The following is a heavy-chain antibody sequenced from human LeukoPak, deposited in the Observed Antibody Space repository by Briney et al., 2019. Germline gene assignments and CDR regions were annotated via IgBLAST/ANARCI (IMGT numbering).Heavy chain of an antibody. J-gene: IGHJ4*02. CDR2: INPNTGAT. CDR1: GYTFTGHN. Sequence: ASVKASCKASGYTFTGHNIHWVRQAPGQGLEWMGWINPNTGATNYAQKFQDRVTMTRDTSISSAYMELSRLRSDDTAIYHCARDRRGSGFSLIDFWGQGTLVTVSS. D-gene: IGHD3-3*01. CDR3: ARDRRGSGFSLIDF. V-gene: IGHV1-2*02.